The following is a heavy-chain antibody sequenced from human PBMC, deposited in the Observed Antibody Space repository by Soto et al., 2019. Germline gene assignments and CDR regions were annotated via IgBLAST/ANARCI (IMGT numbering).Heavy chain of an antibody. CDR2: IWYDGTNT. Sequence: PGGSLRLSCAASGFTFSTSAIHWVRQAPGKGLEWVALIWYDGTNTYYADSVKGRFTISRDNSKNTVYLQINNLRAEDTAVYNCAIPPLECPYGTDYYFDYWGQGTLVTVSS. J-gene: IGHJ4*02. CDR1: GFTFSTSA. D-gene: IGHD1-1*01. V-gene: IGHV3-33*01. CDR3: AIPPLECPYGTDYYFDY.